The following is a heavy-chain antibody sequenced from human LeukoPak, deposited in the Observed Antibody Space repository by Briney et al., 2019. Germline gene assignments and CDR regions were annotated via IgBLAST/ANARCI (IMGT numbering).Heavy chain of an antibody. D-gene: IGHD6-13*01. Sequence: GASVKVSCKASGYTFTDYYMHWVRQAPGQGLEWMGWITPNSGGTNYAQKFQGRVTMKRDTSISTAYMGLNMLRSDDTAVYYCATAKAGYSSSRYATSLHWGQGTLVTVSS. J-gene: IGHJ4*02. CDR1: GYTFTDYY. V-gene: IGHV1-2*02. CDR3: ATAKAGYSSSRYATSLH. CDR2: ITPNSGGT.